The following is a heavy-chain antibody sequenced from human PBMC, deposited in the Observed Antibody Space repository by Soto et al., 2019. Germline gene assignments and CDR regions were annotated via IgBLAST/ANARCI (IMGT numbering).Heavy chain of an antibody. CDR2: INPNSGDT. Sequence: ASVKVSCKASGYTFTGYYLHWVRQAPGQGLDWMGWINPNSGDTKYAQKFQGRVTMTRDTSISTAYMEVRRLRPEDTAVYYCARAGDSLTENFFYYYAMDVWGQGTTVTVSS. J-gene: IGHJ6*02. D-gene: IGHD4-4*01. CDR3: ARAGDSLTENFFYYYAMDV. V-gene: IGHV1-2*02. CDR1: GYTFTGYY.